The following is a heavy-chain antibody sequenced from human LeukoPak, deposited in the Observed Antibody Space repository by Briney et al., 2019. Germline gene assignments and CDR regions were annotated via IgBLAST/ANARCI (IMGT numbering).Heavy chain of an antibody. CDR2: IYYSGST. CDR1: GGPISSGGYY. V-gene: IGHV4-31*03. Sequence: PSETLSLTCTVSGGPISSGGYYWSWIRQHPGKGLEWIGYIYYSGSTYYNPSLKSRVTISVDTSKNQFSLKLSSVTAADTAVYYCARFKEGVATFDYWGQGTLVTVSS. J-gene: IGHJ4*02. CDR3: ARFKEGVATFDY. D-gene: IGHD5-12*01.